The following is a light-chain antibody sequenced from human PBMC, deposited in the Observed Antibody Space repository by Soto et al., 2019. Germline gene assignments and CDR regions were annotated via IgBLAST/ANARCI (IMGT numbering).Light chain of an antibody. J-gene: IGLJ2*01. V-gene: IGLV9-49*01. Sequence: QAVLTQPPSASASLGASVTLTCTLSSGYSNYKVDWYQQRPGKGPRFVMRVGTGGIVGTKGYGIPDRFSVLGSGLNRYLTIKNIQEEDESDYHCGADHGSGSNFVRVFGGGTKLTVL. CDR3: GADHGSGSNFVRV. CDR1: SGYSNYK. CDR2: VGTGGIVG.